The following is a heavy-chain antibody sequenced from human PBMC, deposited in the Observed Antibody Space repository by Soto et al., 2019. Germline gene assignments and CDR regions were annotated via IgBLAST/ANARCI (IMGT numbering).Heavy chain of an antibody. D-gene: IGHD3-10*01. CDR2: MYHSGST. CDR1: GGSISSGGYS. Sequence: SETLSLTCAVSGGSISSGGYSWSWIRQPPGKGLEWIGYMYHSGSTYYNPSLKSRVTISIDRSKNQFSLKLSSVTAADTAVYYCARARLSRSWLLDSSAQGTLVIVSS. CDR3: ARARLSRSWLLDS. V-gene: IGHV4-30-2*01. J-gene: IGHJ5*01.